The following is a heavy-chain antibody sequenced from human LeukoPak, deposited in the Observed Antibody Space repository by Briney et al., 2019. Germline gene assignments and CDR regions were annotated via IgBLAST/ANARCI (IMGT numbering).Heavy chain of an antibody. CDR1: GYTFTGYY. Sequence: ASVKVSCKASGYTFTGYYMHWVRQAPGQGLEWMGWINPNSGGTNYAQKFQGRVTMTRDMSTSTVYMELSSLRSEDTAMYYCARDPRIAANYWFDPWGQGTLVTVSS. CDR3: ARDPRIAANYWFDP. D-gene: IGHD6-6*01. V-gene: IGHV1-2*02. CDR2: INPNSGGT. J-gene: IGHJ5*02.